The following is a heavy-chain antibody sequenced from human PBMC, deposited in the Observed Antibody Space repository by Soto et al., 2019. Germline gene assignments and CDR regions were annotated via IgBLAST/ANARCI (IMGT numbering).Heavy chain of an antibody. CDR2: ISGSGGTT. J-gene: IGHJ3*02. D-gene: IGHD2-15*01. Sequence: EVQLLESGGGLGQPGGSLRLSCAASGFTFSSYAMTWVRQAPGQGLEWVASISGSGGTTNYADSVKGRFTISRDNSKNTLYLQMNSLRVEDTAVYYCARSQGEQQLVDAFDIWGQGTMVTVSS. CDR3: ARSQGEQQLVDAFDI. CDR1: GFTFSSYA. V-gene: IGHV3-23*01.